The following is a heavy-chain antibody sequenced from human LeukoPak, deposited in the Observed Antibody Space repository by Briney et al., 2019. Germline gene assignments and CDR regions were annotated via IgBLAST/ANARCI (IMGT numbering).Heavy chain of an antibody. D-gene: IGHD1-26*01. CDR2: INHSGST. V-gene: IGHV4-34*01. Sequence: PSETLSLTCAVYGGSFSGYYWSWIRQPPGKGLEWIGEINHSGSTNYNPSLKSRVTISVDTSKNQFSLKLSSVTAADTAAYYCASRFRLLPSYYGMDVWGQGTTVTVSS. CDR1: GGSFSGYY. J-gene: IGHJ6*02. CDR3: ASRFRLLPSYYGMDV.